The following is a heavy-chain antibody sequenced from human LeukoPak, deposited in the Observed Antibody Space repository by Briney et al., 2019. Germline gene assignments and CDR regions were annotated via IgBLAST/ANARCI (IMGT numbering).Heavy chain of an antibody. J-gene: IGHJ4*02. CDR3: AREKLSFFDSSGYFDY. CDR1: GFTFSAYS. CDR2: ISSSGSAI. Sequence: GGSLRLSCAASGFTFSAYSMNWVRQAPGKGLEWVSFISSSGSAIHYADSVRGRFTISRDNAKNSLYLQMSRLRAEDTAVYYCAREKLSFFDSSGYFDYWGQGTLVTVSS. D-gene: IGHD3-22*01. V-gene: IGHV3-48*04.